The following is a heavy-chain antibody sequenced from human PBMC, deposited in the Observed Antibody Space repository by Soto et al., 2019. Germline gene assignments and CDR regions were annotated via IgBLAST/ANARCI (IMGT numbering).Heavy chain of an antibody. CDR2: IYATGTT. Sequence: PSETLSLTCTLSGASISGFYWSWIRESAGKGLEWIGRIYATGTTDYNPSLKSRVTMSVDTSKKQFSLKLRSVTAADTAVYYCVRDGTKTLRDWFDPWGQGISVTVSS. CDR3: VRDGTKTLRDWFDP. J-gene: IGHJ5*02. CDR1: GASISGFY. V-gene: IGHV4-4*07. D-gene: IGHD1-1*01.